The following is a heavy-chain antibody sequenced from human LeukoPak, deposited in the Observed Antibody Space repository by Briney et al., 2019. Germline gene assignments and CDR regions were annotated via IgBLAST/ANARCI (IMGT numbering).Heavy chain of an antibody. D-gene: IGHD5-18*01. J-gene: IGHJ4*02. CDR1: GASIRSGDYY. V-gene: IGHV4-31*03. Sequence: PSETLSLTCTVSGASIRSGDYYWSWIRLHPGKGLEWIGFIFDGGNTYYNPSLKSRVTISVDTSKNQLSLNLTSVTAADTAVYYCARDRKGWIQIDYWGQGTLVTVSS. CDR2: IFDGGNT. CDR3: ARDRKGWIQIDY.